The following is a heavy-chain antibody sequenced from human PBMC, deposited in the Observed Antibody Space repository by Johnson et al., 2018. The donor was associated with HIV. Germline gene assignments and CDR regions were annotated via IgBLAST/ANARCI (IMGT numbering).Heavy chain of an antibody. V-gene: IGHV3-30*04. CDR2: ISYDGSYE. D-gene: IGHD7-27*01. Sequence: QVQLVESGGGVVQPGRSLRLSCAASGFTLSSYAMNWVRQAPGKGLEWVAVISYDGSYEYHADSVKGRFTISRDNSKSTLYLQMNSLRAEDTAVYYCAREGTWGSNDAFDIWGQGTMVTVSS. J-gene: IGHJ3*02. CDR1: GFTLSSYA. CDR3: AREGTWGSNDAFDI.